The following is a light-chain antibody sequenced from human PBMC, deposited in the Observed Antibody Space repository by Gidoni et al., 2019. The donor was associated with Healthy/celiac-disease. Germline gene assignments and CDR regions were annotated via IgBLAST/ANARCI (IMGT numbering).Light chain of an antibody. CDR2: DVS. Sequence: QSALTQPASVSGSPGQSLTIPCTGTSSAVGCYNYVSWYQQHPSKAPKLMIYDVSNRPSGVSNRFSGSKSGNTASLTISGLQAEDEADYYCSSYTSSSTLEGVVFGGGTKLTVL. V-gene: IGLV2-14*01. J-gene: IGLJ2*01. CDR3: SSYTSSSTLEGVV. CDR1: SSAVGCYNY.